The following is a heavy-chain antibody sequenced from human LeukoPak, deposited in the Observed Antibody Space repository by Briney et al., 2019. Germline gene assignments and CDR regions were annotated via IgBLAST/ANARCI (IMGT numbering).Heavy chain of an antibody. CDR1: GYSFTRYW. J-gene: IGHJ3*02. Sequence: TGESLKISCKGSGYSFTRYWIGWVRQMPGKGLEWMGIIYPGDSDTRYSPSFQGQVTISADKSISTAYLQWSSLKASDTAMYYCARRSIAAAVGDAFDIWGQGTMVTVSS. V-gene: IGHV5-51*01. CDR2: IYPGDSDT. D-gene: IGHD6-13*01. CDR3: ARRSIAAAVGDAFDI.